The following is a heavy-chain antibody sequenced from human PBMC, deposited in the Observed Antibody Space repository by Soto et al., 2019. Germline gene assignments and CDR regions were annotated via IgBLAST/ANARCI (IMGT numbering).Heavy chain of an antibody. Sequence: QVQLVESGGGVVQPGRSLRLSCAASGFTFSSYGMNWVRQAPGKGLEWVAVIWFDGSNKYYADSVRGRFTISRDNSKNTVWLHMNSLRAEDTAVYDCARESGGRQLDYWGQGTLVTVSA. J-gene: IGHJ4*02. CDR1: GFTFSSYG. CDR2: IWFDGSNK. D-gene: IGHD6-19*01. V-gene: IGHV3-33*01. CDR3: ARESGGRQLDY.